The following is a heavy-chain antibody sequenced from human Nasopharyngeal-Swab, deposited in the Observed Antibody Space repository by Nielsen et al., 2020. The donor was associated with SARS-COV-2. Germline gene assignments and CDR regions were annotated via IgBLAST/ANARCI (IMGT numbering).Heavy chain of an antibody. Sequence: ASVKVSCKVSGYTLTELSMHWVRQAPGKGLEWMGGFDPEDGETIYAQKFQGRVTMTEDTSTDTAYMELSSLRSEDTAVYYCRVVPAAMWYYYYGMDVWGYRTTVTVSS. V-gene: IGHV1-24*01. CDR2: FDPEDGET. CDR3: RVVPAAMWYYYYGMDV. D-gene: IGHD2-2*01. CDR1: GYTLTELS. J-gene: IGHJ6*04.